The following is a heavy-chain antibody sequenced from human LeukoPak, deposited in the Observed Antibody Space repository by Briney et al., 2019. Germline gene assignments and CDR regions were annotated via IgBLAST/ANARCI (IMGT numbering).Heavy chain of an antibody. V-gene: IGHV1-69*04. CDR2: IIPIFGIA. D-gene: IGHD1-1*01. CDR3: ARTTQGCYGMDV. Sequence: SVKVSCKASGGTFSSYAISWVRQAPGQGLEWMGRIIPIFGIANYAQKFQGRVTITADKSTSTAYMELSSLRSEDTAVYSCARTTQGCYGMDVWGQGTTVTVSS. J-gene: IGHJ6*02. CDR1: GGTFSSYA.